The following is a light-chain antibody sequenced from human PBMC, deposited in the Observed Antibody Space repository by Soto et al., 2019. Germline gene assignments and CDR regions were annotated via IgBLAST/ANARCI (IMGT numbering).Light chain of an antibody. V-gene: IGKV1-5*03. CDR1: QGISSR. CDR3: KQYNSYSLT. CDR2: KAS. J-gene: IGKJ4*01. Sequence: DIQMTQSPSSVSASVGDRVTITCRASQGISSRLAWYQQKPGKAPKLLIYKASSLESGVQSRFSGSGSGTEFTLTIRSLQPDDFATYYCKQYNSYSLTFGGGTKVDIK.